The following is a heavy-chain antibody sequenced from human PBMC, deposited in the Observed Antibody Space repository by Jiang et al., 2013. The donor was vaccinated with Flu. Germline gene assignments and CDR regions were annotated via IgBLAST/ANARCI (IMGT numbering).Heavy chain of an antibody. V-gene: IGHV4-31*03. D-gene: IGHD4-23*01. CDR3: ARNLGGNPEYFRH. CDR2: IYNSGDSGNT. Sequence: GLVKPSQTLSLTCTVSGGSISSGGYYWSWIRQHPGKGLEWIGFIYNSGDSGNTYYNPSLKSRVTMSGDTSKNQFSLKLSSVTAADSAIYFCARNLGGNPEYFRHWGQGTLVSVSS. CDR1: GGSISSGGYY. J-gene: IGHJ1*01.